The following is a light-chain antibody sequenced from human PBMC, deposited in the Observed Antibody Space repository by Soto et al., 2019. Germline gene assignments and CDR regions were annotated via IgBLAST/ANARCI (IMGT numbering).Light chain of an antibody. CDR3: SSYTSNIAYKYV. Sequence: QSVLTQPASVSGSPGQSITISCTGTSSDIGGYDYVSWYQQNPSKAPKLIIYDVSNRPSGVSNRFSGSKPANTASLTISGLQAEDEADYYCSSYTSNIAYKYVFGTGTKVTVL. CDR1: SSDIGGYDY. J-gene: IGLJ1*01. V-gene: IGLV2-14*01. CDR2: DVS.